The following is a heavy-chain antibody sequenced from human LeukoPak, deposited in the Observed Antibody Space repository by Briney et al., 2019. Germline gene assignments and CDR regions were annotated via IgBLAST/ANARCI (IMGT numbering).Heavy chain of an antibody. CDR2: IYSGGST. V-gene: IGHV3-53*01. CDR1: GFTVSSNY. Sequence: PGGSLRLSCAASGFTVSSNYMSWVRQAPGKGLEWVSVIYSGGSTYYADSVKGRFTISRDNSKNTLYLQMNSLRAEDTAVYYCASSRFGEFPYYFDYWGQGTLVTVSS. D-gene: IGHD3-10*01. CDR3: ASSRFGEFPYYFDY. J-gene: IGHJ4*02.